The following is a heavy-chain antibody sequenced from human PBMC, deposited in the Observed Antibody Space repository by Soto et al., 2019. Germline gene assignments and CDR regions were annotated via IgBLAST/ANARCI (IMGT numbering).Heavy chain of an antibody. V-gene: IGHV1-18*01. D-gene: IGHD1-26*01. CDR1: GYTFTSYG. Sequence: GASVKVSCKASGYTFTSYGISWVRQAPGQGLEWMGWINPYNGNTKYAQKLQGRVTMTTDTSTSTAYMELRSLRSDDTAVYYCARDAAVGLFDYWGRGTLVTVSS. J-gene: IGHJ4*02. CDR3: ARDAAVGLFDY. CDR2: INPYNGNT.